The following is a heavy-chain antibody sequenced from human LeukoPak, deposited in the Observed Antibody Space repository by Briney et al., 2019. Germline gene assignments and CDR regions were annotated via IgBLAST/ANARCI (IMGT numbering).Heavy chain of an antibody. Sequence: GGSLRLSCVASGFIFSKYGMHWVRQAPGKGLEWLAIIWYDGHNKYYADSVKGRFTISRDNSKNTLFLEMTDLRAEDTAVYYCAREWGLIAVAGGPGYWGQGALVTVSS. CDR2: IWYDGHNK. CDR3: AREWGLIAVAGGPGY. V-gene: IGHV3-33*01. CDR1: GFIFSKYG. D-gene: IGHD6-19*01. J-gene: IGHJ4*02.